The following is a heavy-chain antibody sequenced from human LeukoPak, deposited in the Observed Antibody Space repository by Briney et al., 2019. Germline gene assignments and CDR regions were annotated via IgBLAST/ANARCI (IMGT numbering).Heavy chain of an antibody. Sequence: GRSLRLSCAASGFTYSSYAMHWVRQAPGKGLEWVAVISYDGSNKYYADSVKGRFTISRDNSKNTLYLQMNSLRAEDTAVYYCAKDLVAAGTGLFLNYFDYWGQGTLVTVSS. J-gene: IGHJ4*02. D-gene: IGHD6-13*01. V-gene: IGHV3-30*04. CDR2: ISYDGSNK. CDR3: AKDLVAAGTGLFLNYFDY. CDR1: GFTYSSYA.